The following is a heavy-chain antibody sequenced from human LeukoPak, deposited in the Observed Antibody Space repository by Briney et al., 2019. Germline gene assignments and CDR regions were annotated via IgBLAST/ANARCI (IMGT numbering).Heavy chain of an antibody. CDR3: EAYGSV. CDR1: GLIFSNYW. Sequence: GGSLRLSCAASGLIFSNYWMTWVRQAPGKGLEWVANIKEDGSETYYVDSVKGRFTISRDDDKNTLYLQMNSLRAEDTAVYYCEAYGSVWGQGTLVIVSS. CDR2: IKEDGSET. D-gene: IGHD3-10*01. J-gene: IGHJ4*02. V-gene: IGHV3-7*03.